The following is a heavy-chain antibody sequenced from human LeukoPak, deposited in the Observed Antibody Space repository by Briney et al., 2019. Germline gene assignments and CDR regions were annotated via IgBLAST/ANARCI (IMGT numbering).Heavy chain of an antibody. V-gene: IGHV3-53*01. D-gene: IGHD1-20*01. CDR1: GFTVSSKY. CDR3: AREGITGTTSPYFDY. J-gene: IGHJ4*02. CDR2: IYSGGST. Sequence: GGSLRLSCAASGFTVSSKYMSWVRQAPGKGLEWVSVIYSGGSTYYADSVKGRFTISRDNSKNTLYLQMNSLRAEDTAVYYCAREGITGTTSPYFDYWGQGTLVTVSS.